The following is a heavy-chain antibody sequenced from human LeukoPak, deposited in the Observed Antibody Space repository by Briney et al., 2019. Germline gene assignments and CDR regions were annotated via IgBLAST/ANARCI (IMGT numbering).Heavy chain of an antibody. CDR3: AKGNGYSYGRYYFDY. V-gene: IGHV3-23*01. CDR1: GFTFSSYW. Sequence: GGSVRLSCAASGFTFSSYWMSWVRQAPGKGLEWVSAITASGGNTYYADSVKGRFTISRDNSKNTLYLQVNSLRAEDTAVYYCAKGNGYSYGRYYFDYWGQGTLVTVSS. CDR2: ITASGGNT. J-gene: IGHJ4*02. D-gene: IGHD5-18*01.